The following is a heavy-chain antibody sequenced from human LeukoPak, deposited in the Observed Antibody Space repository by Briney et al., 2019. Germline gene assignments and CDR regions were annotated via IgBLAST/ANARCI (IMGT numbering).Heavy chain of an antibody. CDR3: ARHGGQWLLNFDY. CDR1: GGSISSSSYY. CDR2: IYYSGST. Sequence: SETLSLTCTVPGGSISSSSYYWGWIRQPPGKGLEWIGSIYYSGSTYYNPSLKSRVTISVDTSKNQFSLKLSSVTAADTAVYYCARHGGQWLLNFDYWGQGTLVTVSS. V-gene: IGHV4-39*01. D-gene: IGHD6-19*01. J-gene: IGHJ4*02.